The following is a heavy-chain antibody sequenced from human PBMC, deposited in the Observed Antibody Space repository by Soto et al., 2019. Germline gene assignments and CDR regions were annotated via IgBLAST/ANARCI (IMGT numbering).Heavy chain of an antibody. CDR2: IDPSDSYT. J-gene: IGHJ6*02. CDR3: ASSPRGYCSSTSCRELGNYYGMDV. V-gene: IGHV5-10-1*01. Sequence: GASLEISCKGSGCSFTSYWISWVRQMPGKCLEWLGRIDPSDSYTNYSPSFQGHVTISADKSISTAYLQWSSLKASDTAMYYCASSPRGYCSSTSCRELGNYYGMDVWGQGTTVTVSS. CDR1: GCSFTSYW. D-gene: IGHD2-2*01.